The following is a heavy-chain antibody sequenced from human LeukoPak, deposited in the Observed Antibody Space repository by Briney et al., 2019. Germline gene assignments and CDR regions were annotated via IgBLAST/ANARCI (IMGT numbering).Heavy chain of an antibody. J-gene: IGHJ4*02. V-gene: IGHV1-2*02. D-gene: IGHD1-26*01. CDR2: INPNSGGT. CDR1: GYTFTGYY. CDR3: ARGAVRIVGYFDY. Sequence: ASVKVSCKASGYTFTGYYMHWVRQAPGQGLEWMGWINPNSGGTNYAQKFQGRVTMTRDTSISTAYMEMSRLTSDDTAVYYCARGAVRIVGYFDYWGQGTLVTVSS.